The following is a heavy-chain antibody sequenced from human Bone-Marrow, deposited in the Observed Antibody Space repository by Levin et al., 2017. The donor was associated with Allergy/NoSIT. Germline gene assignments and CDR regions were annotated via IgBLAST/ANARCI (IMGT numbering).Heavy chain of an antibody. CDR3: ARDQFRRATIGARWFDP. V-gene: IGHV3-7*01. CDR2: IKEDGSEK. CDR1: GFTFSNSW. J-gene: IGHJ5*02. Sequence: PGGSLRLSRAASGFTFSNSWMSWVRQTPGKGLEWVANIKEDGSEKYYVDSVKGRFTISRDNAKNSLYVQMNSLRAEDTAVYYCARDQFRRATIGARWFDPWGQGTLVIVSS. D-gene: IGHD5-24*01.